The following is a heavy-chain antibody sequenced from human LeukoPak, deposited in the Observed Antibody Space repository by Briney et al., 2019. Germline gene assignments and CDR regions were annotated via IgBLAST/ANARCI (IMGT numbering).Heavy chain of an antibody. Sequence: ASVKVSCKASGYTFTSYGISWVRQAPGQGLEWMGWISAYNGNTNYAQKLQGRVTVTTDTSTSTAYMELRSLRSDDTAVYYCARYCGGDCYSIFDYWGQGTLVTVSS. CDR3: ARYCGGDCYSIFDY. D-gene: IGHD2-21*01. CDR2: ISAYNGNT. J-gene: IGHJ4*02. CDR1: GYTFTSYG. V-gene: IGHV1-18*01.